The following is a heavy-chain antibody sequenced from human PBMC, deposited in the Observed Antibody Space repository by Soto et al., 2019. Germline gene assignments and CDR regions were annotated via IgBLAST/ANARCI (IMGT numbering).Heavy chain of an antibody. J-gene: IGHJ3*02. CDR1: GYTLTELS. CDR3: ATSLPGGYRRGDDAFDI. CDR2: FDPEDGET. D-gene: IGHD3-10*01. Sequence: ASVKVSCKVSGYTLTELSMHWVRQAPRKGLEWMGGFDPEDGETIYAQKFQGRVTMTGDTSTDTAYMELRSLRSDDTAVYYCATSLPGGYRRGDDAFDIWGQGTMVTVSS. V-gene: IGHV1-24*01.